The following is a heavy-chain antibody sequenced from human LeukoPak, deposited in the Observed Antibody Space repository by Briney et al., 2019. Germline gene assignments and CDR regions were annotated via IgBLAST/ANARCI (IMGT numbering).Heavy chain of an antibody. V-gene: IGHV4-59*12. CDR1: GGSISSFY. CDR2: IYHSGST. D-gene: IGHD4-17*01. CDR3: ARTSTVTTYYFDY. Sequence: SETLSLTCTVSGGSISSFYWSWIRQPPGKGLEWIGYIYHSGSTYYNPSLKSRVTISVDRSKNQFSLKLSSVTAADTAVYYCARTSTVTTYYFDYWGQGTLVTVSS. J-gene: IGHJ4*02.